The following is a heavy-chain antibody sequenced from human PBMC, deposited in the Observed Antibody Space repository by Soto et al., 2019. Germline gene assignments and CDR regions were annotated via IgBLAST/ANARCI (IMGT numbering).Heavy chain of an antibody. D-gene: IGHD2-15*01. Sequence: TLSLTCTVSGGSISSVGYYWIWIRQHPGKGLEWIGYIYYSGSTYYNPSLKSRVTISVDTSKNQFSLKLSSVTAADTAVYYCERDDRYCSGCSCYHDAFDICGQGSMVTVSS. CDR1: GGSISSVGYY. V-gene: IGHV4-31*03. J-gene: IGHJ3*02. CDR2: IYYSGST. CDR3: ERDDRYCSGCSCYHDAFDI.